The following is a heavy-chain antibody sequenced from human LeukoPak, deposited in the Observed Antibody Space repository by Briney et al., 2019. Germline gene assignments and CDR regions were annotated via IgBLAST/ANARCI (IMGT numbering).Heavy chain of an antibody. Sequence: PGRSLRLSCAASGFTFSSYAMHWVRQAPGKGLEWVAVISYDGSNKYYADSVKGRFTISRDNAKNSLYLQMNSLRAEDTAVYYCARGHVGARTSDYWGQGTLVTVSS. D-gene: IGHD1-26*01. CDR1: GFTFSSYA. CDR2: ISYDGSNK. CDR3: ARGHVGARTSDY. V-gene: IGHV3-30*04. J-gene: IGHJ4*02.